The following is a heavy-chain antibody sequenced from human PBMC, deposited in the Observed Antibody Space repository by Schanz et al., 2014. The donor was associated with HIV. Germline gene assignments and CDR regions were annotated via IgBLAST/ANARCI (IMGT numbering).Heavy chain of an antibody. Sequence: EVQLLESGGGLVQPGGSLRLSCAASGFTFSSYAMSWVRLAPGKGLEWVSTVGYGGDNTYYADSVEGRFTISRDNSKNTLYLQMNSLRAEDTAVYYCASPLLYDSLDVWGQGTTVTVSS. J-gene: IGHJ6*02. CDR2: VGYGGDNT. D-gene: IGHD3-22*01. CDR1: GFTFSSYA. V-gene: IGHV3-23*01. CDR3: ASPLLYDSLDV.